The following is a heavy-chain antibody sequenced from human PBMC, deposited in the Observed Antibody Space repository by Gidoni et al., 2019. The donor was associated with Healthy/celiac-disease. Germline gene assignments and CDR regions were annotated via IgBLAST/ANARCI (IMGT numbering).Heavy chain of an antibody. J-gene: IGHJ3*02. CDR2: ISSSSSTI. CDR3: ARADYGDEPNSDDAFDI. Sequence: EVQLVESGGGSVQPGGSLRLSCAASGFAFSSYSMNWVRQAPGNGLEWVSYISSSSSTIYYADSVKGRFTISRDNAKNSLYLQMNSLRAEDTAVYYCARADYGDEPNSDDAFDIWGQGTMVTVSS. CDR1: GFAFSSYS. D-gene: IGHD4-17*01. V-gene: IGHV3-48*04.